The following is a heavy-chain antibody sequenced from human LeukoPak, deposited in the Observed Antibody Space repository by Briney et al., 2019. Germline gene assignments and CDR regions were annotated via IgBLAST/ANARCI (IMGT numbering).Heavy chain of an antibody. CDR3: ARVAVAGPKGGDY. J-gene: IGHJ4*02. CDR1: GFTFSSYS. Sequence: GGSLRLSCAASGFTFSSYSMDWVRQAPGKGLEWVSYISSSSSTIYYADSVKGRFTISRDNAKNSLYLQMNSLRAEDTAVYYCARVAVAGPKGGDYWGQGTLVTVSS. CDR2: ISSSSSTI. V-gene: IGHV3-48*04. D-gene: IGHD6-19*01.